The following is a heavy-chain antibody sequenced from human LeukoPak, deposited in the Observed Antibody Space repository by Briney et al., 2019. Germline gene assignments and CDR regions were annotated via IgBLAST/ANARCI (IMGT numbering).Heavy chain of an antibody. J-gene: IGHJ4*02. CDR3: ARRTTVTTSYFDY. CDR2: IYHSGST. CDR1: GYSVSSGYS. Sequence: SETLSLTCTVSGYSVSSGYSWGWIRQPPGKGLEWIGSIYHSGSTYYNPSLKSRVTISVDTSKNQFSLKLSSVTAADTAVYDCARRTTVTTSYFDYWGQGTLVTVSS. V-gene: IGHV4-38-2*02. D-gene: IGHD4-11*01.